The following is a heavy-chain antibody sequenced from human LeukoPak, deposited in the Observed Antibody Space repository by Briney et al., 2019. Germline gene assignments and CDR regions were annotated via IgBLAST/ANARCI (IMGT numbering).Heavy chain of an antibody. J-gene: IGHJ4*02. Sequence: SETLSLTCTVTGDSIFTTRYHWGWIRQPPGKGLEWIGEINHSGSTNYNPSLKSRVTISVDTSKNQFSLKLSSVTAADTAVYYCARDPQTPYDSSGYHSDYWGQGTLVTVSS. CDR3: ARDPQTPYDSSGYHSDY. D-gene: IGHD3-22*01. V-gene: IGHV4-39*07. CDR2: INHSGST. CDR1: GDSIFTTRYH.